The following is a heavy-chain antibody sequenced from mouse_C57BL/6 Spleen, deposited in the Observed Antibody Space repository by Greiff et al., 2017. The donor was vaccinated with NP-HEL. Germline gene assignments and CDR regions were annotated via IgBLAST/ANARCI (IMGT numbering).Heavy chain of an antibody. CDR3: ARGTTVLYWYFGV. J-gene: IGHJ1*03. CDR2: IDPSDSYT. V-gene: IGHV1-50*01. D-gene: IGHD1-1*01. Sequence: QVQLQQPGAELVKPGASVKLSCKASGYTFTSYWMQWVKQRPGQGLEWIGEIDPSDSYTNYNQKFKGKATLTVDTSSSTAYMQLSSLTSEDSAVYYCARGTTVLYWYFGVWGTGTTVTVSS. CDR1: GYTFTSYW.